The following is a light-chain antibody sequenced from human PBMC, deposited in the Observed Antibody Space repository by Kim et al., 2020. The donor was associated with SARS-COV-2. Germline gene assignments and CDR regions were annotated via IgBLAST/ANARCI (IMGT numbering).Light chain of an antibody. V-gene: IGLV1-40*01. CDR2: DDT. CDR3: QSHDSSLNAWV. CDR1: SSNIGTRFD. Sequence: QSVLTQPPSLSGAPGQTVSIACTGRSSNIGTRFDVHWYQHVPGTAPKLLIYDDTSRPSGVSDRFSGSKSGTSASLVITGLQAEDEAVYYCQSHDSSLNAWVFGGGTKLTVL. J-gene: IGLJ3*02.